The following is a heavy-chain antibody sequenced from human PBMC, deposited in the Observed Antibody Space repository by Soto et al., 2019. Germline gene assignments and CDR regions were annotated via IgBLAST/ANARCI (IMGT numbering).Heavy chain of an antibody. Sequence: ASVKVSCKTSGYTFTSHGISWVRWAPGRGLEWMGWISAYNGDTKYAQRVQDRVSMTTDTSTATAYIEHRSLRFDDTAIYFCARTAIVSTHPYFYYGLDVWGQGTTVTVSS. CDR3: ARTAIVSTHPYFYYGLDV. D-gene: IGHD5-12*01. CDR2: ISAYNGDT. J-gene: IGHJ6*02. CDR1: GYTFTSHG. V-gene: IGHV1-18*04.